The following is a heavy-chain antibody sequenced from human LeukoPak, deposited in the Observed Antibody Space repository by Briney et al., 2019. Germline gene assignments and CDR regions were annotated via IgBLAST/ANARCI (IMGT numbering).Heavy chain of an antibody. CDR1: GFTFSDYY. CDR2: ISSSGSTI. D-gene: IGHD2-2*01. V-gene: IGHV3-11*01. Sequence: GSLRLSCAASGFTFSDYYMSWIRQAPGKGLEWVSYISSSGSTIYYADSVKGRFTISRDNAKNSLYLQMNSLRAEDTAVYYCAKDKAPGYCSSTSCRGYYFDYWGQGTLVTVSS. J-gene: IGHJ4*02. CDR3: AKDKAPGYCSSTSCRGYYFDY.